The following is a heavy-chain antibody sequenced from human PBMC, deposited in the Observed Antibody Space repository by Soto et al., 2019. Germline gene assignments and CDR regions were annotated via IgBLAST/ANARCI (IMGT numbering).Heavy chain of an antibody. V-gene: IGHV3-23*01. J-gene: IGHJ6*02. CDR3: ANRDTSMVTRYYYGMDV. CDR1: VFAFSDYD. CDR2: ISGNGGST. Sequence: RGSLLLSWASAVFAFSDYDMSWVRQAPGKGLDWVSAISGNGGSTYYADSVKGRFTISIDNSKNTLYLQMNNLRAEDTAVYYCANRDTSMVTRYYYGMDVWGQGTTVTVSS. D-gene: IGHD5-18*01.